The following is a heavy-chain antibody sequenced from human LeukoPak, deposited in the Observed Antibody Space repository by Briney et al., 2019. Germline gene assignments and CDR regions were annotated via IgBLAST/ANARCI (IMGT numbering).Heavy chain of an antibody. Sequence: PSETLSPTRAVYGGSFSAYYWTWIRQPPGKGLEWIGEINHSGSTNYNPSLKSRLTISLDTSKNQFSLNLRSVTAADTAVYYCARVRITGTTGYYYMDVWGKGTTVTVSS. J-gene: IGHJ6*03. CDR3: ARVRITGTTGYYYMDV. V-gene: IGHV4-34*01. CDR1: GGSFSAYY. CDR2: INHSGST. D-gene: IGHD1-7*01.